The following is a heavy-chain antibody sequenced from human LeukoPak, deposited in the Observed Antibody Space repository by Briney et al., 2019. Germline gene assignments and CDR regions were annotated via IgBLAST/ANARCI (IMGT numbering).Heavy chain of an antibody. CDR1: GCTISSYY. D-gene: IGHD1-1*01. J-gene: IGHJ4*02. CDR2: IYTSGST. Sequence: SETLSLTCAASGCTISSYYWSWIRQPAGKGLEWIGRIYTSGSTNYNSSLKSRVTISVDTSKNQFSLKMTSVTAADPAVYYCENDAGGGTGHFYDWGQGTLVTVSS. CDR3: ENDAGGGTGHFYD. V-gene: IGHV4-4*07.